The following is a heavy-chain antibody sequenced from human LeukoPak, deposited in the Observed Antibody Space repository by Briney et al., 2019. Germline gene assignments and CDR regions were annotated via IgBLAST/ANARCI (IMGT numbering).Heavy chain of an antibody. J-gene: IGHJ5*02. V-gene: IGHV4-4*02. CDR1: GGSISSSNW. CDR3: ARSSGYYYGRWFDP. D-gene: IGHD3-22*01. Sequence: SGTLSLTCAVSGGSISSSNWWSWVRQPPGKGLEWIGELYHSGSTKYNPSLTSRVTMSVDKCKNPFSLKLSSVTAADTAVYYCARSSGYYYGRWFDPWGQVTLVTVSS. CDR2: LYHSGST.